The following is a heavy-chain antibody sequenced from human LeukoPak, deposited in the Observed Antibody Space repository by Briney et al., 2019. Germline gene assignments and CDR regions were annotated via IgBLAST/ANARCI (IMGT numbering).Heavy chain of an antibody. CDR2: ISAYNGNT. CDR3: ARGGSYYYDSSGYYYSPTFDY. CDR1: GYTFTSYV. V-gene: IGHV1-18*01. J-gene: IGHJ4*02. Sequence: GASVKVSCKASGYTFTSYVISWVRQAPGQGLEWMGWISAYNGNTNYAQKLQGRVTMTTDTSTSTAYMELRSLRSDDTAVYYCARGGSYYYDSSGYYYSPTFDYWGQGTLVTVSS. D-gene: IGHD3-22*01.